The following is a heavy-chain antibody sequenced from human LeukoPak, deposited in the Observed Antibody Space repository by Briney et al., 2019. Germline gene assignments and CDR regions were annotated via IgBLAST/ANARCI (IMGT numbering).Heavy chain of an antibody. J-gene: IGHJ4*02. D-gene: IGHD3-10*01. Sequence: GGSLRLSCAASGFTFSDYWMNWVRQAPGKGLEWVSSISSSSSYIYYADSVKGRFTISRDNAKNSLYLQMNSLRAEDTAVYYCARDSTYGITSRFDYWGQGTLVTVSS. V-gene: IGHV3-21*01. CDR1: GFTFSDYW. CDR3: ARDSTYGITSRFDY. CDR2: ISSSSSYI.